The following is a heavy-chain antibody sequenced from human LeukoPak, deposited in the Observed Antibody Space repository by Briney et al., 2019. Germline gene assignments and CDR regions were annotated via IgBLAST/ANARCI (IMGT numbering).Heavy chain of an antibody. Sequence: ASVKVSCKASGYTFTSYVINRVRQAPGQGLEWMGWISAYNGNTNYAQKLQGRVTMTTDTSTSTAYMELRSLRSDDTAVYYCAREGYSSSWNYFDYWGQGALVTVSS. J-gene: IGHJ4*02. V-gene: IGHV1-18*01. CDR1: GYTFTSYV. D-gene: IGHD6-13*01. CDR2: ISAYNGNT. CDR3: AREGYSSSWNYFDY.